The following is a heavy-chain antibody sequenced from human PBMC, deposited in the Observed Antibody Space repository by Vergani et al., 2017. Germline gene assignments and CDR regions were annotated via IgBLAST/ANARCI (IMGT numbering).Heavy chain of an antibody. Sequence: QLQLQESGPGLVKPSETLSLTCTVSGGSISNSNYYWGWIRQPPGKGLEWIGSIYFSEYTYYNPSLMSRVTISVDTSKNQFSLKLSSVTAADTAVYYCARGLMNYPPYYYGMDVWGQGTTVTVSS. CDR1: GGSISNSNYY. D-gene: IGHD5-24*01. V-gene: IGHV4-39*07. J-gene: IGHJ6*02. CDR2: IYFSEYT. CDR3: ARGLMNYPPYYYGMDV.